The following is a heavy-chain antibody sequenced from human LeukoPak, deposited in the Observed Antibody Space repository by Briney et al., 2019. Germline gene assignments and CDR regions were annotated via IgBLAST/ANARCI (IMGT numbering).Heavy chain of an antibody. V-gene: IGHV4-59*08. Sequence: PSETLSLNCTVSGGSISGYYWSWIRQPPGKGLQWIAYIYYSGSNNHNPSLKSRVTISVDTSKNQFSLKLSSVTATDTAVYYCARHRDYGSGWFGFDYWGQGALVTVSS. D-gene: IGHD6-19*01. CDR2: IYYSGSN. CDR1: GGSISGYY. J-gene: IGHJ4*02. CDR3: ARHRDYGSGWFGFDY.